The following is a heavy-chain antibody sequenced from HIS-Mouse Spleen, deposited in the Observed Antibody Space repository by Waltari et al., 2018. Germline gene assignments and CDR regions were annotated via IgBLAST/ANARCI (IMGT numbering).Heavy chain of an antibody. CDR2: INPNSGGT. CDR3: ARDVPNWGDFDI. Sequence: QVQLVQSGAEVKKPGASVKVSCKASGYTFTGYYMHWVRQAPGQGVEWMGWINPNSGGTNYAKKFQGRVTMTRDTSISTAYMELSRLRSDDTAVYYCARDVPNWGDFDIWGQGTMVTVAS. CDR1: GYTFTGYY. D-gene: IGHD7-27*01. V-gene: IGHV1-2*02. J-gene: IGHJ3*02.